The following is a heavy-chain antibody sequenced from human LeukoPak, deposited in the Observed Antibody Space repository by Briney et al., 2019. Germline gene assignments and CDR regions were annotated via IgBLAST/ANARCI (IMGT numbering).Heavy chain of an antibody. J-gene: IGHJ3*02. CDR2: MNPNSGNT. CDR1: GYTFTRYD. CDR3: ARYHYYDSSGLDAFDI. V-gene: IGHV1-8*01. Sequence: GASVKVSCKASGYTFTRYDINRVRQATGQGLEWMGWMNPNSGNTGYAQKFQGRVTMTRNTSISTAYMELSSLRSEDTAVYYCARYHYYDSSGLDAFDIWGQGTMVTVSS. D-gene: IGHD3-22*01.